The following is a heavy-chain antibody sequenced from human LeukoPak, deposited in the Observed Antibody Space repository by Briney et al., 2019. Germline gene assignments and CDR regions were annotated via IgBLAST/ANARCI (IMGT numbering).Heavy chain of an antibody. V-gene: IGHV3-23*01. CDR2: ISGSGGGT. CDR3: AKDHYCSTTSCQLNWFDP. J-gene: IGHJ5*02. D-gene: IGHD2-2*01. Sequence: GSLRLSCAASGFIFSSYAMSWVRQAPGKGLEWVSAISGSGGGTYYADSVKGRFTISRDNSKNTLYLQMNSLRADDTAVYYCAKDHYCSTTSCQLNWFDPWGQGTLVTVSS. CDR1: GFIFSSYA.